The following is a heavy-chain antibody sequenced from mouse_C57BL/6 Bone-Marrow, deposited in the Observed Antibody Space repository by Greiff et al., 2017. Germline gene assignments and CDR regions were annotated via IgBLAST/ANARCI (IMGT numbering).Heavy chain of an antibody. V-gene: IGHV1-42*01. Sequence: VQLQQSGPELVKPGASVKISCKASGYSFTGYYMNWVKQSPEKSLEWIGEINPSTGGTTYNQKFKAKATLTVDNSSSTAYMQLKSLTSEDSAVYYCARSGIRLPDYYAMDYWGQGTSVTVSS. CDR3: ARSGIRLPDYYAMDY. CDR1: GYSFTGYY. CDR2: INPSTGGT. J-gene: IGHJ4*01. D-gene: IGHD2-4*01.